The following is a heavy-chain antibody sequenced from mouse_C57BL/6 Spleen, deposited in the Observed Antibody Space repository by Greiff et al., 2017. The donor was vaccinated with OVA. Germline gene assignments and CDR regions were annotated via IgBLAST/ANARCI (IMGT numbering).Heavy chain of an antibody. CDR2: IDPSDSYT. Sequence: QVQLKQSGAELVMPGASVKLSCKASGYTFTSYWMHWVKQRPGQGLEWIGEIDPSDSYTNYNQKFKGKSTLTVDKSSSTAYMQLSSLTSEDSAVYYCAMGGSLFDYWGQGTTLTVSS. D-gene: IGHD1-1*01. J-gene: IGHJ2*01. CDR3: AMGGSLFDY. CDR1: GYTFTSYW. V-gene: IGHV1-69*01.